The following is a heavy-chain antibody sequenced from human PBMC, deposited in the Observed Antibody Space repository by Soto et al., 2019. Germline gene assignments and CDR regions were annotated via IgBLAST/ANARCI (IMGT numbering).Heavy chain of an antibody. Sequence: GGSLRLSCAASGFTFSSYGMHWVRQAPGKGLEWVAVISYDGSNKYYADSVKGRFTISRDNSKNTLYLQMNSLRAEDTAVYYCAKDPEWELPSYFDYWGQGTLVTVSS. CDR1: GFTFSSYG. J-gene: IGHJ4*02. D-gene: IGHD1-26*01. CDR2: ISYDGSNK. CDR3: AKDPEWELPSYFDY. V-gene: IGHV3-30*18.